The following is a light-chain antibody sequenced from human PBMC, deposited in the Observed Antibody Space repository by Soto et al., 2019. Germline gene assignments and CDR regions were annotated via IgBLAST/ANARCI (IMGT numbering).Light chain of an antibody. CDR2: DAS. Sequence: DIQMTQSPSSLSASVGDRVTIACQSSHDVSWNLNWFQQKLGEAPKLRIYDASNLERGVPSRFSGSGSGTDFSLTISSLQPEDVATYYFQQYSSMLSFGGGTEVDLK. CDR3: QQYSSMLS. CDR1: HDVSWN. V-gene: IGKV1-33*01. J-gene: IGKJ4*01.